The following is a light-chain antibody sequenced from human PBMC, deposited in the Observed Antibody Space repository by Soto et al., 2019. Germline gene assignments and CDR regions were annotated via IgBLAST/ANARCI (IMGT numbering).Light chain of an antibody. Sequence: EIVLTQSPGTPALSPGERATLSCRASQSVSSSYLAWYQQKPGQAPRLLIYGASNRATGIPDRFSGSGSGTDFTLTISRLEPEDFAMYFCQQYVSSPQTFGQGTKVDIK. J-gene: IGKJ1*01. CDR1: QSVSSSY. CDR3: QQYVSSPQT. V-gene: IGKV3-20*01. CDR2: GAS.